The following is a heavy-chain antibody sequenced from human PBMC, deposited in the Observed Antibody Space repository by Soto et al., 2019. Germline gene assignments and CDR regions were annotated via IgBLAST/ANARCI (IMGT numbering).Heavy chain of an antibody. CDR2: ISDDGSKT. J-gene: IGHJ4*02. V-gene: IGHV3-30*14. CDR1: GVTFRGYA. D-gene: IGHD3-9*01. Sequence: PGGSLRLSCGGSGVTFRGYAVHWVRQTPGKGLEWVTVISDDGSKTYYADSVKGRFSVSRDDSTNMVFLQMSSLRSEDTAVYHCERPYQLTYYFDEWGQGTPVTVSS. CDR3: ERPYQLTYYFDE.